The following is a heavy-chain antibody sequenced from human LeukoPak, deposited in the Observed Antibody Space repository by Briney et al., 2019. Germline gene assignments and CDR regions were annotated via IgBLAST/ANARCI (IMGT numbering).Heavy chain of an antibody. J-gene: IGHJ4*02. V-gene: IGHV7-4-1*02. D-gene: IGHD3-10*01. CDR3: AREVLRHDY. CDR1: GYSFNSQG. Sequence: ASVKVSCKASGYSFNSQGMNWVRQAPGQGLEWMVRINTQSGNPTYAQGFTGRFVFSVDTSVNTAYLQLSSLKAEDTAVYYCAREVLRHDYWGQGTLVTVSS. CDR2: INTQSGNP.